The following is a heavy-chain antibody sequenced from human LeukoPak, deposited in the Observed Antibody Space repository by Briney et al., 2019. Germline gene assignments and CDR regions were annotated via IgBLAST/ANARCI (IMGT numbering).Heavy chain of an antibody. D-gene: IGHD4-17*01. V-gene: IGHV4-39*01. CDR3: ARQGTTVTIRWFDP. CDR1: GGSISSSSYY. Sequence: SETLSLTCTVSGGSISSSSYYWGWIRQPPGTGLEWIGSIYYSGSTYYNPSLKSRVTISVDTSKNQFSLKLSSVTAADTAVYYCARQGTTVTIRWFDPWGQGTLVTVSS. J-gene: IGHJ5*02. CDR2: IYYSGST.